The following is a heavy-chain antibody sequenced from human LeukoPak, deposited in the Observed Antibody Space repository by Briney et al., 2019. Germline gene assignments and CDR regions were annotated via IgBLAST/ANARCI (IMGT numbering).Heavy chain of an antibody. D-gene: IGHD3-22*01. V-gene: IGHV4-39*01. J-gene: IGHJ4*02. CDR2: IYYSGDT. Sequence: PSETLSLTCTVSGGSISSNNYYWGWIRQPPGKGLEWIGTIYYSGDTYYNPSLKSPVTISVDTSKNQFSLKLSSVTAADTAVYYCARHRSYYDNSAYYYPDYWGQGTLVTVSS. CDR3: ARHRSYYDNSAYYYPDY. CDR1: GGSISSNNYY.